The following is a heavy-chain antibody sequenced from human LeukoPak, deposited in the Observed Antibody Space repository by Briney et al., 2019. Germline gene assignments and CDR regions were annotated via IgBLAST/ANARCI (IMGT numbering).Heavy chain of an antibody. V-gene: IGHV4-38-2*02. Sequence: PSETLSLTCTVSGYSISSGYYWGRIRQPPGKGLEWIGYIYYSGSTYYNPSLKSRVTISVDTSKNQFSLKLSSVTAADTAVYYCARVWFGELLWYYFDYWGQGTLVTVSS. D-gene: IGHD3-10*01. J-gene: IGHJ4*02. CDR2: IYYSGST. CDR3: ARVWFGELLWYYFDY. CDR1: GYSISSGYY.